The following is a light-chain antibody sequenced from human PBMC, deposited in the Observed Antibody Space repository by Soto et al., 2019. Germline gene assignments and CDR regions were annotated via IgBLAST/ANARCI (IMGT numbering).Light chain of an antibody. Sequence: EIVLTQSPATLSLSPGERATLSCRASQSVSSYLAWYQQKPGQAPRLLIYYASNRATGIPARFSGGGSGTDFTLTISSLEPEDFAVYYCQQRGNWPRTFGQGTKLEIK. V-gene: IGKV3-11*01. CDR2: YAS. CDR3: QQRGNWPRT. CDR1: QSVSSY. J-gene: IGKJ2*01.